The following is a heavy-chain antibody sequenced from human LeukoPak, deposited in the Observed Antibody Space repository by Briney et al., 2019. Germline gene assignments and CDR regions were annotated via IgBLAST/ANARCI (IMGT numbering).Heavy chain of an antibody. CDR1: GFTFSSYS. Sequence: PGGSLRLSCAASGFTFSSYSMNWVRRAPGKGLEWVSSISSSSSYIYYADSVKGRFTISRDNAKNSLYLQMNSLRAEDTAVYYCASPFYDSSGFDYWGQGTLVTVSS. D-gene: IGHD3-22*01. CDR3: ASPFYDSSGFDY. CDR2: ISSSSSYI. J-gene: IGHJ4*02. V-gene: IGHV3-21*01.